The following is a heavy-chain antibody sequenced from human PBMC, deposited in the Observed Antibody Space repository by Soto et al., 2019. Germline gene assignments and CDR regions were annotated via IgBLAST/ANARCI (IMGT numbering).Heavy chain of an antibody. V-gene: IGHV4-39*01. CDR3: ARQGRNVVPLRTYYFDY. Sequence: SETLSLTCTVSGGSISSSSYYWCWIRQPPGKGLEWIGSIYYSGSTYYNPSLKSRVTISVDTSKNQFSLKLSSVTAADTAVYYCARQGRNVVPLRTYYFDYWGQGTLVTVSS. CDR2: IYYSGST. J-gene: IGHJ4*02. D-gene: IGHD2-2*01. CDR1: GGSISSSSYY.